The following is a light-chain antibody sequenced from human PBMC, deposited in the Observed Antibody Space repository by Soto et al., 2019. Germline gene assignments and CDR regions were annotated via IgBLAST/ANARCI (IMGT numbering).Light chain of an antibody. CDR1: QSLARSDGGPF. J-gene: IGKJ1*01. Sequence: DVVLTQSPLSLPVALGQPASISCRSSQSLARSDGGPFLSWFHQRPGQSPRRLIYKVSNRDSGVPDRFSGTGSATDFTLKISSVEAEDVGVYFCMQAAHGPPWTFGQGTKVEIK. CDR2: KVS. CDR3: MQAAHGPPWT. V-gene: IGKV2-30*02.